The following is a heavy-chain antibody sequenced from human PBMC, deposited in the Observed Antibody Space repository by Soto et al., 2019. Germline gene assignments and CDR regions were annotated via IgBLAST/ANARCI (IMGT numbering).Heavy chain of an antibody. Sequence: QVTLKESGPVLVRPTETLTLTCTVSGFSLSNAKMGVSWIRQPPGKALEWLAHIFSNDEKSYNTSLQNRLTISEDTSKSQVVLTMTNTYPADTATYYCARRRSAWFLFDAWGQGTLVTVSS. CDR2: IFSNDEK. D-gene: IGHD6-19*01. CDR3: ARRRSAWFLFDA. V-gene: IGHV2-26*01. J-gene: IGHJ5*02. CDR1: GFSLSNAKMG.